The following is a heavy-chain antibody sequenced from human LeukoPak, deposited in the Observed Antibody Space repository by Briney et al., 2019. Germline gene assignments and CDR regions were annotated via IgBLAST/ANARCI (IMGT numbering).Heavy chain of an antibody. J-gene: IGHJ4*02. CDR1: GFTVSSNY. D-gene: IGHD1-26*01. CDR2: IYSGGST. V-gene: IGHV3-66*01. Sequence: GGSLRLSCAASGFTVSSNYMSGVRQAPGKGLEWVSVIYSGGSTYYADSVKGRFTISRDNSKNTLYLQMNSLRAEDTAVYYCARVLVGATTYFDYWGQGTLVTVSS. CDR3: ARVLVGATTYFDY.